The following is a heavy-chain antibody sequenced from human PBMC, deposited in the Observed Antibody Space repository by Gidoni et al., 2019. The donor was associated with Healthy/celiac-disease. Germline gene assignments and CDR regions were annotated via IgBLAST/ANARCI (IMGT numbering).Heavy chain of an antibody. J-gene: IGHJ4*02. CDR2: INPNSGGT. CDR1: GYTFPGYY. V-gene: IGHV1-2*02. CDR3: ARDPRYCSGGSCFYFDY. D-gene: IGHD2-15*01. Sequence: QVQLVQSGAEVKKPGASVKVSCKASGYTFPGYYMHWVRQAPGQGLEWMGWINPNSGGTNYAQKFQGRVTMTRDTSISTAYMELSRLRSDDTAVYYCARDPRYCSGGSCFYFDYWGQGTLVTVSS.